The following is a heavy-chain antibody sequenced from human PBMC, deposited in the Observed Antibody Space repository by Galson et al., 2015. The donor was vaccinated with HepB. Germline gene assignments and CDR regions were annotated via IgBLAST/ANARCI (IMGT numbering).Heavy chain of an antibody. Sequence: SLRLSCAASGFTFSSYSMNWVRQAPGKGLEWVSYISSSSSTIYYADSVKGRFTISRDNAKNSLYLQMNSLRAEDTAVYYCARGGPRYCSSTSCRRFDPWGQGTLVTVSS. CDR1: GFTFSSYS. CDR2: ISSSSSTI. CDR3: ARGGPRYCSSTSCRRFDP. V-gene: IGHV3-48*01. D-gene: IGHD2-2*01. J-gene: IGHJ5*02.